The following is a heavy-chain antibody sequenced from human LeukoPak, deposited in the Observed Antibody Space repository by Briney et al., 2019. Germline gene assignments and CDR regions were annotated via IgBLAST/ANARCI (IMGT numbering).Heavy chain of an antibody. V-gene: IGHV3-23*01. Sequence: QTGGSLRLSCAASGFTFSSYAMSWVRQAPGKGLEWVSAISGSGGSTYYADSVKGRFTISRDNSKNTLYLQMNSLRAEDTAVYYCAKAEMGATEQFDYWGQGTLVTVSS. D-gene: IGHD1-26*01. CDR3: AKAEMGATEQFDY. J-gene: IGHJ4*02. CDR1: GFTFSSYA. CDR2: ISGSGGST.